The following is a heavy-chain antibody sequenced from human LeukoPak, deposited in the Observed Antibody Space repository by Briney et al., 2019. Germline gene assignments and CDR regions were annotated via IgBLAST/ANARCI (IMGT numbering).Heavy chain of an antibody. CDR1: GFTFSNYW. D-gene: IGHD3-3*01. Sequence: GGSLRLSCAASGFTFSNYWMSGVRQAPGKGLDWVANINQDGSERYYVDSVKGRFSISRDNAKNSLYLQMNSLRAEDTAVYYCARDDFWSGYYPDYWGQGTLVTVSS. CDR3: ARDDFWSGYYPDY. CDR2: INQDGSER. V-gene: IGHV3-7*01. J-gene: IGHJ4*02.